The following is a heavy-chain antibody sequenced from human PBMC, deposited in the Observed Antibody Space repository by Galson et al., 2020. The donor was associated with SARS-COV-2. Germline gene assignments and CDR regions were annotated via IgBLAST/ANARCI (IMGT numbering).Heavy chain of an antibody. CDR2: ISGNSGDI. CDR3: VRTGYNCFDN. V-gene: IGHV3-21*01. D-gene: IGHD3-9*01. CDR1: GFIFTDYS. Sequence: GGSLRLSCAASGFIFTDYSMNWVRQAPGKGLEWVLSISGNSGDIYYAGSVKGRFTISRDNAKRSLYLQMNSLRAGDTAVYYCVRTGYNCFDNWGQGTLVTVSS. J-gene: IGHJ4*02.